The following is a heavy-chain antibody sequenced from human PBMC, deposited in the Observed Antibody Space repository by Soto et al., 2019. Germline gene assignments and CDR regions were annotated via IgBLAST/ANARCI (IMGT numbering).Heavy chain of an antibody. Sequence: QITLKESGPTLVKPTQTLTLTCSFSGFSLRTNGVGVGWIRQPPGKALEWLALIYWDDDKRYSPSLKSRLTITKDTSKNQVVLTMTNVDPVDTATYYCVHRRLTGDFYYWGQGTLVTVSS. CDR3: VHRRLTGDFYY. CDR1: GFSLRTNGVG. J-gene: IGHJ4*02. CDR2: IYWDDDK. V-gene: IGHV2-5*02. D-gene: IGHD7-27*01.